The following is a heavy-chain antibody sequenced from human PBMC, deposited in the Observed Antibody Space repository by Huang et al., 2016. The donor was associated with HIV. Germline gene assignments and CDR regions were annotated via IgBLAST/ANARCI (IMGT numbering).Heavy chain of an antibody. CDR2: FHEGGST. CDR3: ARDAAYVRGPARPPRDSSDA. J-gene: IGHJ3*01. V-gene: IGHV4-59*11. D-gene: IGHD3-10*02. CDR1: GGAITSHY. Sequence: QVQLQESGPGLVKPSETLSLICSVSGGAITSHYWSWIRQSPGKGLEWIGYFHEGGSTKYNPSLKSRVTMSVDPSKNQFSLRLTSVTAADTAVYFCARDAAYVRGPARPPRDSSDAWGRGTVVTVSS.